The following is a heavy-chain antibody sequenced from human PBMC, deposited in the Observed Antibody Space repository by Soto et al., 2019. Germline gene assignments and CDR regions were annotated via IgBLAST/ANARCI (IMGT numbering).Heavy chain of an antibody. J-gene: IGHJ5*01. CDR1: CASMNSYH. CDR3: ALDQGVAAAGITWFDS. D-gene: IGHD6-13*01. CDR2: IHSSGST. Sequence: SETLSLTCTFSCASMNSYHWSWLRQPAGKGREWLGHIHSSGSTNYNPSLKSRVTMSVGTSKNQLSLRLMSLTAADTAVYYSALDQGVAAAGITWFDSWGQGSLVTVSS. V-gene: IGHV4-4*07.